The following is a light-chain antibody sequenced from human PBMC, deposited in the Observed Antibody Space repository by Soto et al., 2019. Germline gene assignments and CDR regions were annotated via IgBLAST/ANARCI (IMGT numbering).Light chain of an antibody. CDR2: DVS. J-gene: IGLJ1*01. Sequence: QSALNQPRSVSGSPGQSVTISCTGTSSDVGGYNYVSWYQQHPGKAPKLMIYDVSKRPSGVPDRFSGSKSGNTASLTISGLQAEDEADYYCCSYAGSYGYVFGTGTKVTVL. V-gene: IGLV2-11*01. CDR1: SSDVGGYNY. CDR3: CSYAGSYGYV.